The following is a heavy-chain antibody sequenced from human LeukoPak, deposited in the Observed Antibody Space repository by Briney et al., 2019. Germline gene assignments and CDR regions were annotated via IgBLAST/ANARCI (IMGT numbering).Heavy chain of an antibody. CDR1: GFTFNNYA. V-gene: IGHV3-23*01. Sequence: GGSLRLSCAGSGFTFNNYAMTWVRQAPGKGLKWVSGISGSGGTTYYADSVKGRFTISRDNAKNSLYLQMNSLRAEDTAVYYCARDGGSRSFSYWGQGTLVTVSS. CDR2: ISGSGGTT. J-gene: IGHJ4*02. D-gene: IGHD6-13*01. CDR3: ARDGGSRSFSY.